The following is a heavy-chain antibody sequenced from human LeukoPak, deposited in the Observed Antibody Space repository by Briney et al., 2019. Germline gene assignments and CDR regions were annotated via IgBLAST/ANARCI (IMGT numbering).Heavy chain of an antibody. Sequence: GGSLRLSCAASGFTFSSYGMHWVRQAPGKGLEWVAFIRYDGSNKYYADSVKGRFTISRDNSKNTLYLQMNSLRAEDTAVYYCARDRYYYDSSGYCIDYWGQGTLVTVSS. CDR3: ARDRYYYDSSGYCIDY. CDR1: GFTFSSYG. V-gene: IGHV3-30*02. CDR2: IRYDGSNK. D-gene: IGHD3-22*01. J-gene: IGHJ4*02.